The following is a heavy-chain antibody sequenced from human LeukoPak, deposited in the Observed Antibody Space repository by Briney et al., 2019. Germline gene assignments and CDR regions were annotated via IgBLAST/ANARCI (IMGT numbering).Heavy chain of an antibody. J-gene: IGHJ5*02. CDR2: IYNNGST. Sequence: SETLSLTCTVSGGSISSSSYYWGWIRQPPGKGLEWIGSIYNNGSTYYNPSLKSRVTISLDTSNHHFSLKLGSVTAADTAVYYCARDRGYYDSSFDPWGQGTLVTVSS. D-gene: IGHD3-22*01. CDR3: ARDRGYYDSSFDP. CDR1: GGSISSSSYY. V-gene: IGHV4-39*07.